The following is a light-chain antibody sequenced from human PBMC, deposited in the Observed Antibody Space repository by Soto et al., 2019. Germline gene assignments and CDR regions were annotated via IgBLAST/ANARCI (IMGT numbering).Light chain of an antibody. V-gene: IGKV1-9*01. Sequence: DIQLTQSPSFLSASVGDRVTITCRASQGISGNLAWYQQKPGKAPSLLISAASTLESGVPSRFSGSGSGTEFTLTISSLQPEDFATYYCQQLNSYPRTFGQGTKVEIK. J-gene: IGKJ1*01. CDR2: AAS. CDR3: QQLNSYPRT. CDR1: QGISGN.